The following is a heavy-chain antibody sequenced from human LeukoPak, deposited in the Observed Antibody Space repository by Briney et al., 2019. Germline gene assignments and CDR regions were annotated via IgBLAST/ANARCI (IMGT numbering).Heavy chain of an antibody. CDR2: ISSSSSYI. V-gene: IGHV3-21*01. CDR1: GITFSNAW. Sequence: GGSLRLSCVVSGITFSNAWMNWVRQAPGKGLEWVSSISSSSSYIYYADSVKGRFTISRDNAKNTLYLQMNSLRAEDTAVYYCARMYSSGWYDYWGQGTLVTVSS. J-gene: IGHJ4*02. CDR3: ARMYSSGWYDY. D-gene: IGHD6-19*01.